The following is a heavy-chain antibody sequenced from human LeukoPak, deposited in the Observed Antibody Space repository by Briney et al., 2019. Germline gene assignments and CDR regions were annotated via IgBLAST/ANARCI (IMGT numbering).Heavy chain of an antibody. CDR1: GGSFSGYY. V-gene: IGHV4-34*01. J-gene: IGHJ4*02. Sequence: PSETLSLTCAVYGGSFSGYYWSWIRRPPGKGLEWIGEINHSGSTNYNPSLKSRVTISVDTSKNQFSLKLSSVTAADTAVYYCGQWLHYWGQGTLVTVSS. CDR2: INHSGST. D-gene: IGHD6-19*01. CDR3: GQWLHY.